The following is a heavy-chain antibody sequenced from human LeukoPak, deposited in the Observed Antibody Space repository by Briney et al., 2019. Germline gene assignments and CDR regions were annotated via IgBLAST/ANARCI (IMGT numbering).Heavy chain of an antibody. CDR1: GYSINSGYY. V-gene: IGHV4-38-2*01. CDR2: IYHSGST. J-gene: IGHJ4*02. CDR3: ARVGRGSSGWYGPDY. Sequence: ASETLSLTCAVSGYSINSGYYWGWIRPSPGTGLEWIGSIYHSGSTYYNPSLKSRITISVGTSKNQFSLKLSSVTAADTAVYYCARVGRGSSGWYGPDYGGQGTLVTVS. D-gene: IGHD6-19*01.